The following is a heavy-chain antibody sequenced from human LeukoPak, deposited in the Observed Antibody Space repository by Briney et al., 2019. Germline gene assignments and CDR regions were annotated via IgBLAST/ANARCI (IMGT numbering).Heavy chain of an antibody. Sequence: GGSLRLSCAASGFTFSSYEMNWVRQAPGKGLEWVSYISSSGSTIYYADSVKGRFTISRDNAKNSLYLQMNSLRAEDTAVYYCAREPYYYGMDVWGQGTTDTVSS. J-gene: IGHJ6*02. CDR3: AREPYYYGMDV. V-gene: IGHV3-48*03. CDR2: ISSSGSTI. CDR1: GFTFSSYE.